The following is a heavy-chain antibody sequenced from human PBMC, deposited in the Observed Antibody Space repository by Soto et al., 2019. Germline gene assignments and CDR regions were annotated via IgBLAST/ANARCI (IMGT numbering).Heavy chain of an antibody. J-gene: IGHJ6*02. CDR3: AKREFWCGYYKAHVNYGMDV. D-gene: IGHD3-3*01. CDR1: GFTFSSYA. Sequence: EVQLLESGGGLVQPGGSLRLSCAASGFTFSSYAMSWVRQAPGKGLEWVSAISGSGGSTYYADSVKGRFTISRDNSKNTLYLQMNSLRAEDTAVYYCAKREFWCGYYKAHVNYGMDVWGQGTTVTVSS. CDR2: ISGSGGST. V-gene: IGHV3-23*01.